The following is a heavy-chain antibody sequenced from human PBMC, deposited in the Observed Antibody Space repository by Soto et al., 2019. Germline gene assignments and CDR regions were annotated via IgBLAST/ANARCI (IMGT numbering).Heavy chain of an antibody. CDR1: GYTFTSYH. J-gene: IGHJ4*02. CDR3: ACDPPPTDY. V-gene: IGHV1-18*01. CDR2: ISAYNTNT. Sequence: QVQLVQSGAEVKKPGASVKVSCKTSGYTFTSYHISWVRQAPGQGLEWMGWISAYNTNTNYAQKFQGRVTMTTATLTRTAYLALRSLRSAATAVYYRACDPPPTDYWCQGTLVTVSS.